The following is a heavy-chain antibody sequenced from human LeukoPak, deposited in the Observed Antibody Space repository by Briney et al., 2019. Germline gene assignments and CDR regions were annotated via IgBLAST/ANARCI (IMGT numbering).Heavy chain of an antibody. J-gene: IGHJ4*02. CDR2: INQDGGTK. D-gene: IGHD1/OR15-1a*01. Sequence: GGSLRLSCAASGFTFTTYYMSWVRQAPGKGLEWVANINQDGGTKYYVDSVKGRFTISRDNAINSVFLQMNGLRAEDTAVYYCARENWTNDFWGQGTLVTDSS. CDR1: GFTFTTYY. V-gene: IGHV3-7*01. CDR3: ARENWTNDF.